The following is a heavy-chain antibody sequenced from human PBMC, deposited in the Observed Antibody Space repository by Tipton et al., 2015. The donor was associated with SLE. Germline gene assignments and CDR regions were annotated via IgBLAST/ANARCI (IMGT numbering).Heavy chain of an antibody. CDR1: GYTFTTYD. V-gene: IGHV1-8*01. Sequence: QSGPEVKKPGASVKVSCKASGYTFTTYDISWVRQAPGQGLEWMGWMNPNSANTGYSQKFQGRVTMTRNTSISTAYMELSSLRSDDTAVYYCVRDVGDDCGDLRGPWGQGALVTVSS. CDR3: VRDVGDDCGDLRGP. CDR2: MNPNSANT. D-gene: IGHD2-21*01. J-gene: IGHJ5*02.